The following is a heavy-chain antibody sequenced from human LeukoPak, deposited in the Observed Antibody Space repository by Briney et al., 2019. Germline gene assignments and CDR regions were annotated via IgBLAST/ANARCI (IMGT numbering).Heavy chain of an antibody. CDR3: ARGGSRDGYNRPLDY. CDR1: GGSITSYY. D-gene: IGHD5-24*01. V-gene: IGHV4-59*01. Sequence: SETLSLTCTVSGGSITSYYWSWIRQPPGKGLEWIGYTYYNGGANYNPSLKSRITMSVDTSKNQFSLGLNSVTAADTAVYYCARGGSRDGYNRPLDYWGQGTLVTVSS. CDR2: TYYNGGA. J-gene: IGHJ4*02.